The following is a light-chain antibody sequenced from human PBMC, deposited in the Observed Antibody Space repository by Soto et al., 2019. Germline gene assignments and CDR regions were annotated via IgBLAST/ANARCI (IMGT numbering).Light chain of an antibody. CDR2: SNY. CDR1: DSNIGAGYD. V-gene: IGLV1-40*01. J-gene: IGLJ3*02. Sequence: QSVLTQPPSASGAPGQTVTISCSGSDSNIGAGYDLHWYQQLPGTAPKLLIHSNYLRASGVPDRFSASKSVTSASLAIIGLQAEDEADYYCQSYDTSLGDWVFGGGTKLTVL. CDR3: QSYDTSLGDWV.